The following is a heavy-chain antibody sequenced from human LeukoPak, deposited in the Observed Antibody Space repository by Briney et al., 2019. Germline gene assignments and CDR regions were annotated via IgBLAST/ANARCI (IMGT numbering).Heavy chain of an antibody. CDR2: IQNDGSNE. Sequence: QSGGSLRLSCAASGFTFRSYGMHWVRQAPGKGLEWVAYIQNDGSNEQYADSVKGRFSISRDSSKNILYLQMNSLRAEDTAVYYCAKDRCSNGIGCYYYYMDVWGKGTTVTISS. CDR1: GFTFRSYG. J-gene: IGHJ6*03. CDR3: AKDRCSNGIGCYYYYMDV. V-gene: IGHV3-30*02. D-gene: IGHD2-8*01.